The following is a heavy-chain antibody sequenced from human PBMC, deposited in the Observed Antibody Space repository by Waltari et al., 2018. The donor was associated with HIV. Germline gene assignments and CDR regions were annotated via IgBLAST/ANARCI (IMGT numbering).Heavy chain of an antibody. J-gene: IGHJ4*02. CDR3: ARDGSSYYGLDY. D-gene: IGHD1-26*01. Sequence: EVQVVESGGGLVQPGWSMRLSCAASGFTFSTFEMNWVRQAPGKGLGWVSYISSSGSTIYYADSVKGRFTISRDNAKNSLYLQMNSLRAEDTAVYFCARDGSSYYGLDYWGRGTLVTVSS. CDR1: GFTFSTFE. V-gene: IGHV3-48*03. CDR2: ISSSGSTI.